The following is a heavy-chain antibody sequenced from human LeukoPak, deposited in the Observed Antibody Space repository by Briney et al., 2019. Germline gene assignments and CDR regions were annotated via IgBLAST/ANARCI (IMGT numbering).Heavy chain of an antibody. CDR2: INHSGST. D-gene: IGHD3-22*01. J-gene: IGHJ4*02. CDR3: ARGRYYDSSGHFDY. V-gene: IGHV4-34*01. Sequence: SETLSLTCTVSGGSISSYYWSWIRQPPGKGLEWIGEINHSGSTNYNPSLKSRVTISVDTSKNQFSLKLSSVTAADTAVYYCARGRYYDSSGHFDYWGQGTLVTVSS. CDR1: GGSISSYY.